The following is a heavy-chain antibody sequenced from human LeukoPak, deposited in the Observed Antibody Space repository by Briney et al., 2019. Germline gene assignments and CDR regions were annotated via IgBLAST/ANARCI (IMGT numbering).Heavy chain of an antibody. D-gene: IGHD6-6*01. CDR3: AKDYWGQLADAFDI. J-gene: IGHJ3*02. CDR2: ISYDGSNK. V-gene: IGHV3-30*18. CDR1: GFTFSSYG. Sequence: QSGGSLRLSCAASGFTFSSYGMHWVRQAPGKGLEWVAVISYDGSNKYYADSVKGRFTISRDNSKNTLYLQMNSLRAEDAAVYYCAKDYWGQLADAFDIWGQGTMVTVSS.